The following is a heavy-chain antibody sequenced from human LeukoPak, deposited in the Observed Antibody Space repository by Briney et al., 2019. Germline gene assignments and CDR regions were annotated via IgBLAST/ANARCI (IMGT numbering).Heavy chain of an antibody. CDR3: ARVDSGSYSDYYYYYMDV. Sequence: GGSLRLSCAASGFTVSRNYMSWVRQAPRKGLEWVSVIYSGGSTYYADSVKGRFTISRDNSKNTLYLQMNSLRAEDTAVYYCARVDSGSYSDYYYYYMDVWGKGTTVTVSS. CDR1: GFTVSRNY. V-gene: IGHV3-53*01. D-gene: IGHD1-26*01. J-gene: IGHJ6*03. CDR2: IYSGGST.